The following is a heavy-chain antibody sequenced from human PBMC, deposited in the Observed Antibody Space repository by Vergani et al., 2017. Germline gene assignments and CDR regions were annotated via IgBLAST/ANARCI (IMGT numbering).Heavy chain of an antibody. CDR1: GGSISSYY. J-gene: IGHJ4*02. V-gene: IGHV4-59*01. D-gene: IGHD6-19*01. Sequence: QVQLQESGPGLVKPSETLSLTCTVSGGSISSYYWSWIRQPPGKGLEWIGYIYYSGSTNYNPSLKSRVTISVDTSKNQFSLKLSSVTAADTAVYYCARAWYSSGWDGGGFDYWGQGTLVTVSS. CDR2: IYYSGST. CDR3: ARAWYSSGWDGGGFDY.